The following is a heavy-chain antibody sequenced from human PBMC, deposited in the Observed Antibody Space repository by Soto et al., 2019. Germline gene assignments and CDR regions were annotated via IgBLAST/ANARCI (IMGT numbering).Heavy chain of an antibody. D-gene: IGHD5-18*01. V-gene: IGHV3-30*18. J-gene: IGHJ4*02. CDR1: GFMFGFYG. Sequence: QEQVVESGGGVVQTGRSLRLSCAASGFMFGFYGMHWVRQAPGKGLEWVAVVSSDGSKKFYADSVKGRFPISRDNSKNTMYMEMNSLRGEDTAVYYCGKDLGYKSHWGQGTLVTVSP. CDR3: GKDLGYKSH. CDR2: VSSDGSKK.